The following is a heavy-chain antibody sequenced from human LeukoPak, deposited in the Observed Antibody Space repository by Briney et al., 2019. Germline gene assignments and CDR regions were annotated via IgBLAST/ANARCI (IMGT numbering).Heavy chain of an antibody. CDR3: AGHPSIFGVVITIDAFDI. CDR2: ISYSGST. Sequence: SETLSLTCTVSGGSISTHYWSWIRQPPGKGLEWIGYISYSGSTYYNPSLKSRVTISVDTSKNQFSLKLSSVTAADTAVYYCAGHPSIFGVVITIDAFDIWGQGTMVTVSS. J-gene: IGHJ3*02. CDR1: GGSISTHY. V-gene: IGHV4-59*08. D-gene: IGHD3-3*01.